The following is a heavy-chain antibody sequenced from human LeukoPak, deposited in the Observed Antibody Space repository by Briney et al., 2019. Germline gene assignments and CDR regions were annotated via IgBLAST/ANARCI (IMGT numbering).Heavy chain of an antibody. Sequence: GGSLRLSCAASGFTFNNYAMSWVRQAPGKGLEWVSAISGSGGATYYADSVKGRFTISRDNSKNTLYLQMNSLRAEDTALYYCASLDYLDSSDYGDYWGQGTLVTVSS. CDR1: GFTFNNYA. CDR2: ISGSGGAT. V-gene: IGHV3-23*01. J-gene: IGHJ4*02. CDR3: ASLDYLDSSDYGDY. D-gene: IGHD3-22*01.